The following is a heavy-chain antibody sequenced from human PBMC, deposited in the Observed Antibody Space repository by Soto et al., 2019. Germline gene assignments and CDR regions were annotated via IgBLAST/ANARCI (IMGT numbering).Heavy chain of an antibody. D-gene: IGHD3-22*01. CDR3: ASADYYDSSYDY. CDR1: GGSIISCS. J-gene: IGHJ4*02. V-gene: IGHV4-59*01. Sequence: SETLSLTCTVSGGSIISCSCCWIRQTTGKGLEWIGYIYYSGSTNYNPSLKSRVTISVDTSKNKFSLKLSSVTAADTAVYYCASADYYDSSYDYWGQGTLVTVFS. CDR2: IYYSGST.